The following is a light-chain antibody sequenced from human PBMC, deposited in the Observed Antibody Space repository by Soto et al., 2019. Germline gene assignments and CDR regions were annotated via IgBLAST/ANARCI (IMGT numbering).Light chain of an antibody. Sequence: EVVLTQSPGTLSLSPGERATLSCRASQSVTNNYFAWYKQKPGQAPRLLIYGASRRATGIPDRFTGSGSGTDFALTISRLEPEDFGVYYCQQYGDSPLTSGPGTKVDIK. CDR1: QSVTNNY. CDR2: GAS. J-gene: IGKJ3*01. V-gene: IGKV3-20*01. CDR3: QQYGDSPLT.